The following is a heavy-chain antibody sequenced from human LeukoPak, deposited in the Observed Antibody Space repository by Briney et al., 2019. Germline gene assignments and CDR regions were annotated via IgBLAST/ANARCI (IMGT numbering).Heavy chain of an antibody. Sequence: GGSLRLSCAASGFTFSSYAMSWVRQAPGKGLELVSAISGSGGSTYYADSVKGRVTISRDKSKNTLYLQMNSLRAEATAVYYCAKGGTIFGVVIMDYFDYWGQGTLVTVSS. V-gene: IGHV3-23*01. CDR1: GFTFSSYA. CDR2: ISGSGGST. D-gene: IGHD3-3*01. CDR3: AKGGTIFGVVIMDYFDY. J-gene: IGHJ4*02.